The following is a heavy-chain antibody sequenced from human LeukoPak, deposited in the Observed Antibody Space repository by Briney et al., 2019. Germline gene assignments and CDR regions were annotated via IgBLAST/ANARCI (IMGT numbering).Heavy chain of an antibody. V-gene: IGHV3-48*01. CDR3: AKGGHYGDFWAFDI. D-gene: IGHD3-3*01. Sequence: GGSLRLSCAASGFTFSIYSMNWVRQAPGKGLEWVSYISSSSSTIYYADSVKGRFTISRDNAKNSLYLQMNSLRAEDTAVYYCAKGGHYGDFWAFDIWGQGTMVTVSS. CDR2: ISSSSSTI. J-gene: IGHJ3*02. CDR1: GFTFSIYS.